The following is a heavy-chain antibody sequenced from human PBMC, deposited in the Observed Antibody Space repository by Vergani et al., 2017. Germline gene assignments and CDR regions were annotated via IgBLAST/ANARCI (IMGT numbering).Heavy chain of an antibody. D-gene: IGHD3-22*01. CDR2: IHPADSDT. CDR3: ARLYGRDSSGNKFFDY. CDR1: GYSFTNYW. J-gene: IGHJ4*02. V-gene: IGHV5-51*01. Sequence: EVQLVQSGAEVKKPGESLKISCQISGYSFTNYWIGWVRQMPGKGLEWMGIIHPADSDTRYSPSFQGQVTISVGKSISTAYLQRSSLRASDSAMYYCARLYGRDSSGNKFFDYWGQGTLVTGSS.